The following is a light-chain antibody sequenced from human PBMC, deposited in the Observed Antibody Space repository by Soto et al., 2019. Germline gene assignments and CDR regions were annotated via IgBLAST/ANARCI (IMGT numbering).Light chain of an antibody. J-gene: IGKJ5*01. V-gene: IGKV1-33*01. Sequence: DIQMTQSPSSLFASVGDRVSIAWHATQDINIYLNWYQQKPGKAPNLLIYDASNLEIGVPSRFSGSGSGTHFTFTISSLQTEDIGTYYCQQYDILPITFGRGTRLET. CDR2: DAS. CDR1: QDINIY. CDR3: QQYDILPIT.